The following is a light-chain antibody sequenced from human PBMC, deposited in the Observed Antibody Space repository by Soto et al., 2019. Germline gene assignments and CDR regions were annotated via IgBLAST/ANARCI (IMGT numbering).Light chain of an antibody. Sequence: QSVLTQSSSASASLGSSVKLTCTLSSGHSYYIIAWHQQQPGKAPRYLMKLEGSGSYNKGSGVPDRFSGSSSGADSYLTISNLQSEDEADYYCETWDSNTRVFGGGTKVTVL. J-gene: IGLJ3*02. CDR3: ETWDSNTRV. CDR1: SGHSYYI. CDR2: LEGSGSY. V-gene: IGLV4-60*03.